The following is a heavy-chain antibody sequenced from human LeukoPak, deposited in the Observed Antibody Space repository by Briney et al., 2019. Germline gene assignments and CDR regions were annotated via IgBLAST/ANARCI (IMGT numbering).Heavy chain of an antibody. J-gene: IGHJ5*02. CDR2: INTDGSST. Sequence: GGSLRLSCAASGFTSSHCWMHWFRQAPGKGLVWVARINTDGSSTNYADSVKGRFTISRDNAKNELYLQMNSLRAEDTAVYHCARERFDPWGQGTLVTVSS. CDR3: ARERFDP. V-gene: IGHV3-74*01. CDR1: GFTSSHCW.